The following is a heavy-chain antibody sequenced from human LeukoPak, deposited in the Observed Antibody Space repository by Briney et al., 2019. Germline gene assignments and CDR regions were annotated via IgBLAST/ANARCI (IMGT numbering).Heavy chain of an antibody. CDR1: GFTLSSYA. V-gene: IGHV3-23*01. J-gene: IGHJ5*02. CDR3: AKDGLDQLGNNWFDP. CDR2: ISGSGGST. D-gene: IGHD2-2*01. Sequence: GGSLRLSRAASGFTLSSYAMSWVREAPGKGRECVSAISGSGGSTYYADSVKGRFTISRDNSKNTLYLQMSSLRAEDTAVYYCAKDGLDQLGNNWFDPWGQGTLVTVSS.